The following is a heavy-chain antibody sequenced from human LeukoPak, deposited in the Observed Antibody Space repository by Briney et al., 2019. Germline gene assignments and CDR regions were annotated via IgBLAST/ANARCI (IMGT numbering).Heavy chain of an antibody. Sequence: ASVKVSCKASGYTFTSYYMHWVRQAPGQGLEWMGIINPSGGSTSYAQKFQGRVTMTRDMSTSTVYMELRSLRSEDTAVYYCARGRDGSGTYYNVPYYYYMDVWGKGTTVTISS. V-gene: IGHV1-46*01. CDR1: GYTFTSYY. CDR2: INPSGGST. CDR3: ARGRDGSGTYYNVPYYYYMDV. J-gene: IGHJ6*03. D-gene: IGHD3-10*01.